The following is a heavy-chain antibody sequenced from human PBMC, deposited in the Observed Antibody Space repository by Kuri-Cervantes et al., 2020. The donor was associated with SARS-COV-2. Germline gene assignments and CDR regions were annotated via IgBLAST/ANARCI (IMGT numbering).Heavy chain of an antibody. J-gene: IGHJ4*02. CDR3: AKDRYDFWSGYYEGGPFDY. CDR1: GFTFGDYA. CDR2: IRSKAYGGTT. D-gene: IGHD3-3*01. V-gene: IGHV3-49*04. Sequence: GGSLRLSCTASGFTFGDYAMSWVRQAPGKGLEWVGFIRSKAYGGTTEYAASVKGRFTISRDDSKSIAYLQMNSLRAEDTAVYYCAKDRYDFWSGYYEGGPFDYWGQGTLVTVSS.